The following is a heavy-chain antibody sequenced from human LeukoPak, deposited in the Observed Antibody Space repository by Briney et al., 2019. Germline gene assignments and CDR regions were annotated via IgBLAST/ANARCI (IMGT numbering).Heavy chain of an antibody. CDR3: AKDSSGYYKAFDI. CDR2: ISSSSSYT. CDR1: GFTFSSYS. Sequence: GGSLRLSCAASGFTFSSYSMNWVRQAPGKGLEWVSSISSSSSYTYYADSVKGRFTISRDNAKNSLYLQMNSLRAEDTALYYCAKDSSGYYKAFDIWGQGTMVTVSS. D-gene: IGHD3-22*01. J-gene: IGHJ3*02. V-gene: IGHV3-21*04.